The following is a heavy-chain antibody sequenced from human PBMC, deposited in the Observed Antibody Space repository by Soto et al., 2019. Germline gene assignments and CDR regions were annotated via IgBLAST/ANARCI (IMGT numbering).Heavy chain of an antibody. Sequence: EMQLLESGGGLVQAGGSLRLSCAASGFTVSNYALNWVRQAPGKGLEWVSGISASTYYADSVKGRFTISKDTSKNTLYLQMISLRAEDTAIYFCAIRMYSTRWYYVDYWGQGTLVTVSS. CDR2: ISAST. D-gene: IGHD6-13*01. J-gene: IGHJ4*02. CDR1: GFTVSNYA. V-gene: IGHV3-23*01. CDR3: AIRMYSTRWYYVDY.